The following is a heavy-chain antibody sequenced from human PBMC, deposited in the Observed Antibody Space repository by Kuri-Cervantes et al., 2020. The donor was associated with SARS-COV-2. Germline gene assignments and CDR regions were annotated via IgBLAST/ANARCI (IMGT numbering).Heavy chain of an antibody. V-gene: IGHV3-30*14. Sequence: GGSLRLSCAASGFTFSSYAMHWVRQAPGKGLEWVAVISYDGSNKYYADSVKGRFTISRDNSKNTLYLQMNSLRAEDTAVYYCARVDRTGGNAFVDYWGQGTLVTVSS. CDR2: ISYDGSNK. CDR3: ARVDRTGGNAFVDY. CDR1: GFTFSSYA. D-gene: IGHD4-23*01. J-gene: IGHJ4*02.